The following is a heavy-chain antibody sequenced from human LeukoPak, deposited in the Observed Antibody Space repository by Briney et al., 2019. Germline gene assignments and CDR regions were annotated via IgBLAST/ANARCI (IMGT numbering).Heavy chain of an antibody. CDR1: GGSISSGGYS. CDR2: IYHSEST. J-gene: IGHJ3*02. Sequence: SQTLSLTCAVSGGSISSGGYSWSWIRQPPGKGLEWIGYIYHSESTYYNPSLKSRVTISVDRSKNQFSLKLSSVTAADTAVYYCARGYDAFDIWGQGTMVTVSS. CDR3: ARGYDAFDI. V-gene: IGHV4-30-2*01.